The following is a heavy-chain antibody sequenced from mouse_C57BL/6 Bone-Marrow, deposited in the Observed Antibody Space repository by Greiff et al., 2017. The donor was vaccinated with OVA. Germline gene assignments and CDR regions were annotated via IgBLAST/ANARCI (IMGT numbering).Heavy chain of an antibody. D-gene: IGHD2-5*01. V-gene: IGHV6-6*01. CDR3: TILYSNYVDY. J-gene: IGHJ2*01. CDR2: IRNKANNHAT. Sequence: EVQLVESGGGSVQPGGSMKLSCAASGFTFSDAWMDWVRQSPEKGLEWVAEIRNKANNHATYYAESVKGRFTISRDDAKSRVYLQMNSLRAEDTGIYYCTILYSNYVDYWGQGTTLTVSS. CDR1: GFTFSDAW.